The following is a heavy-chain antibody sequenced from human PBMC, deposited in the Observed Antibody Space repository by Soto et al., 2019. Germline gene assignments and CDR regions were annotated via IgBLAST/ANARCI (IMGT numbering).Heavy chain of an antibody. CDR1: GGSISSSSYY. Sequence: QLQLQESGPGLVKPSETLSLTCTVSGGSISSSSYYWGWIRQPPGKGLEWIGSIYYSGSTYYNPSLKSRVTISVDTSKNQFSLKLSSVTAADTAVYYCASIFFGVVVAAETPFDYWGQGTLVTVSS. V-gene: IGHV4-39*01. J-gene: IGHJ4*02. D-gene: IGHD2-15*01. CDR2: IYYSGST. CDR3: ASIFFGVVVAAETPFDY.